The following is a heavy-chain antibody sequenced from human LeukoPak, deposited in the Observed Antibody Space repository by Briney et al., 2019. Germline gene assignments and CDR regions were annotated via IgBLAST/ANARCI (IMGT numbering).Heavy chain of an antibody. D-gene: IGHD3-3*01. Sequence: PGGSLRLSCAASGFTFSGSAMHWVRQASGKGLEWVGRIRGKANSYATAYTSSVKGRFTISRDDSENTVYLQMNSLKTEDTAVYYCTNSYSDFWIDYWGQGTLVTVSS. CDR2: IRGKANSYAT. CDR3: TNSYSDFWIDY. CDR1: GFTFSGSA. V-gene: IGHV3-73*01. J-gene: IGHJ4*02.